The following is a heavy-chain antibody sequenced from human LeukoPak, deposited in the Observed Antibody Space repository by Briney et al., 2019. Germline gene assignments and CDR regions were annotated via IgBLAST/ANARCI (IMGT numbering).Heavy chain of an antibody. J-gene: IGHJ4*02. Sequence: PSETLSLTCTVSGGSISSGGYYWSGIRQHPGKGLEWIGYIYYSGSTYYNPSLKSRVTISVDTSKNQFSLKLSSVTAADTAVYYCARDQGYSYGVDYWGQGTLVTVSS. CDR1: GGSISSGGYY. V-gene: IGHV4-31*03. CDR2: IYYSGST. CDR3: ARDQGYSYGVDY. D-gene: IGHD5-18*01.